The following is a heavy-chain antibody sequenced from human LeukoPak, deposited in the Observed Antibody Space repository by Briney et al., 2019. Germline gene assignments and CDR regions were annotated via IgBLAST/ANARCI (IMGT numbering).Heavy chain of an antibody. CDR1: GFISSTYS. CDR3: ARYFGDPQGMDV. V-gene: IGHV3-48*02. D-gene: IGHD3-10*01. J-gene: IGHJ6*02. Sequence: GGSLRLSCAASGFISSTYSMNWVRQAPGKGLEWVSQISGNSVTRYYADSVKGRFTISRDNVKNSLYLQMNSLRDEDTAVYYCARYFGDPQGMDVWGQGTTVTVSS. CDR2: ISGNSVTR.